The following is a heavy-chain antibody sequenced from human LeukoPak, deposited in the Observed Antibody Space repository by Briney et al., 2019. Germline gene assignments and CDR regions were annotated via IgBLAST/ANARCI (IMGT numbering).Heavy chain of an antibody. D-gene: IGHD2-2*01. CDR3: ARGGRGSCTSTSCYTNYMDV. V-gene: IGHV5-51*01. CDR2: TYPGDSDT. Sequence: GESLKISCKGSGYSFATHWIGWVRQMPGKGLEWMGITYPGDSDTRYSPSFQGQVTISADKSISTAYLQWGSLKASDTATYYCARGGRGSCTSTSCYTNYMDVWGKGTTVTASS. J-gene: IGHJ6*03. CDR1: GYSFATHW.